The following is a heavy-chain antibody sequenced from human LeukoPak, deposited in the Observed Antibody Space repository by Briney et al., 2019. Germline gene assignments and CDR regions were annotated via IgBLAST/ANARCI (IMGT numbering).Heavy chain of an antibody. Sequence: SETLSLTCTVSGGSISSYYWSWIRQPPGKGLEWIGYIYTSGSTNYNPSLKSRVTISVDTSKNQSSLKLSSVTAADTAVYYCARQEERYSYGRALYYFDYWGQGTLVTVSS. CDR1: GGSISSYY. V-gene: IGHV4-4*09. CDR3: ARQEERYSYGRALYYFDY. CDR2: IYTSGST. J-gene: IGHJ4*02. D-gene: IGHD5-18*01.